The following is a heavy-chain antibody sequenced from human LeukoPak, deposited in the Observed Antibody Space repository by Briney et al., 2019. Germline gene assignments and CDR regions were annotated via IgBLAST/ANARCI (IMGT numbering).Heavy chain of an antibody. CDR3: ARLYCGGECYLQENYYYYMDV. J-gene: IGHJ6*03. V-gene: IGHV4-34*01. D-gene: IGHD2-21*01. CDR1: GGSFSSYY. CDR2: INHSGST. Sequence: SETLSLTCAVYGGSFSSYYWSWIRQPPGKGLEWIGEINHSGSTNYNPSLKSRVTISVGTSKNQFSLKLSSVTAADTAVYYCARLYCGGECYLQENYYYYMDVWGKGTTVTISS.